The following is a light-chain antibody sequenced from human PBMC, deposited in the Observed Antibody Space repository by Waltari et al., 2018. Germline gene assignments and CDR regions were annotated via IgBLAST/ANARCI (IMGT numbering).Light chain of an antibody. CDR3: QHYMNLPVT. CDR2: AAS. V-gene: IGKV3-20*01. Sequence: EIVLTQSPGTLSLSPGERATLSCRASQSVSRALAWYQQKPGQAPRLLIYAASTRATGVPDRFSGNGSGTDFSLTISRLDPEDFAVYYCQHYMNLPVTFGQGTKVEI. J-gene: IGKJ1*01. CDR1: QSVSRA.